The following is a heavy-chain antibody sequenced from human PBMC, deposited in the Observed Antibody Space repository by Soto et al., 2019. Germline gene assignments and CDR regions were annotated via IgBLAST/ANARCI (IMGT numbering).Heavy chain of an antibody. J-gene: IGHJ4*02. D-gene: IGHD3-22*01. CDR3: ARERGRVYGSSGFPDY. V-gene: IGHV3-21*01. CDR2: ISSNSNYI. Sequence: PGGSLRLSCAASGFTFSTYSVNWVRQAPGKGLEWVSSISSNSNYIYYSDSVKGRFTISRDNANNSLYLQMNSLRAEDTAVYYCARERGRVYGSSGFPDYWGQGTLVTVSS. CDR1: GFTFSTYS.